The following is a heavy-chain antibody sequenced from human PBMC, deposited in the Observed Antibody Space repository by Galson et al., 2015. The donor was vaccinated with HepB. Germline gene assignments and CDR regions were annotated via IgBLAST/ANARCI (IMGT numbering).Heavy chain of an antibody. Sequence: SVKVSCKASGYLFGSFAIHWVRQAPGQRLERIGWIHAGNRLTKDSQRFQGRVTISTDTSANTAYMELSSLRSEDTAFYYCARGLTSYYDSSGYYGFDYWGQGTLATVSS. J-gene: IGHJ4*02. CDR3: ARGLTSYYDSSGYYGFDY. V-gene: IGHV1-3*01. D-gene: IGHD3-22*01. CDR2: IHAGNRLT. CDR1: GYLFGSFA.